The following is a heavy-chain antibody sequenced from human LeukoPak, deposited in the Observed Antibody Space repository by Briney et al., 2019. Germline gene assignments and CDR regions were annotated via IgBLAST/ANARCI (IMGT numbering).Heavy chain of an antibody. J-gene: IGHJ4*02. CDR2: ISGSGGST. CDR1: GFTFSSYA. D-gene: IGHD3-22*01. V-gene: IGHV3-23*01. Sequence: GGSLRPSCAASGFTFSSYAMSWVRQAPGKGLEWVSAISGSGGSTYYADSVKGRLTISRDNSKNTLYLQMNSLRAEDTAVYYCAKNNYYDSSGYLYWGQGTLVTVSS. CDR3: AKNNYYDSSGYLY.